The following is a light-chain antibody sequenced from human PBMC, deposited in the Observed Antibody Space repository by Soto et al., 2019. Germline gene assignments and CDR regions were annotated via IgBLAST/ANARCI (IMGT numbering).Light chain of an antibody. CDR1: QSVSSN. Sequence: EIVMTQSPATLSVSPGERATPSCRASQSVSSNLAWYQQKPGQAPRLLIYDASTRATGIPARFSGSGSGTEFTLTISSLQSEDFAVYYCQQYNNWPPVWTFGQGTKVEIK. V-gene: IGKV3-15*01. CDR3: QQYNNWPPVWT. CDR2: DAS. J-gene: IGKJ1*01.